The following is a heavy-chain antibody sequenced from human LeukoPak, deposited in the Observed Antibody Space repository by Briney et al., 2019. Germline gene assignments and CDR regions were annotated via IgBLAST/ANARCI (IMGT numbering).Heavy chain of an antibody. CDR3: AKFLGSGGSYDAFDI. V-gene: IGHV3-23*01. CDR1: GFTFSSYG. CDR2: ISGSGGST. J-gene: IGHJ3*02. Sequence: GGSLRLSCAASGFTFSSYGMSWVRQAPGKGLEWVSAISGSGGSTYYADSVKGRFTISRDNSKNTLYLQMNSLRAEDTAVYYCAKFLGSGGSYDAFDIWGQGTMVTVSS. D-gene: IGHD2-15*01.